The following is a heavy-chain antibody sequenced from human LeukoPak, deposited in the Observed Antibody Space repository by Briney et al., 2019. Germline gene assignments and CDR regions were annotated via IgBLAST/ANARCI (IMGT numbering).Heavy chain of an antibody. CDR3: GRAFPPLRTSSAGDL. D-gene: IGHD3-16*01. CDR2: ISYLSSHV. V-gene: IGHV3-21*01. Sequence: GGSLRLSCSASGFTFSDYDMNWVRPAPGKGLDWVPSISYLSSHVYYGDSVKGRFSISRDNAKNSLYLKMNSLGAEDTAIYYCGRAFPPLRTSSAGDLWGQGILVTVSS. J-gene: IGHJ4*02. CDR1: GFTFSDYD.